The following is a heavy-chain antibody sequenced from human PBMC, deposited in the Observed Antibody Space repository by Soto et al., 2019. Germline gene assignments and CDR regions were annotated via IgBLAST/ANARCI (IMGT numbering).Heavy chain of an antibody. CDR1: GFTFSSYA. D-gene: IGHD6-25*01. J-gene: IGHJ6*02. V-gene: IGHV3-30-3*01. CDR3: ARDRSDSSEVLYYYYYGMDV. CDR2: ISYDGSNK. Sequence: TGGSLRLSCAASGFTFSSYAMHWVRQAPGKGLEWVAVISYDGSNKYYADSVKGRFTISRDNSKNTLYLQMNSLRAEDTAVYYCARDRSDSSEVLYYYYYGMDVWGQGTTVTVSS.